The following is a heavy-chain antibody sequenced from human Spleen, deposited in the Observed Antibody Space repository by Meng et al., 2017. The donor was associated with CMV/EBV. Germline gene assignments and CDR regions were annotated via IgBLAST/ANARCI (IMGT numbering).Heavy chain of an antibody. D-gene: IGHD2-2*02. CDR1: YY. Sequence: YYMRWVRQAPGQGLEWMGGINPNSGGTNYAQKFQGRVTMTRDTSISTAYKELSRLRSDETAVYYCARGAEYCSSTSCYSGGWWVDPWGQGTLVTVSS. V-gene: IGHV1-2*02. CDR2: INPNSGGT. CDR3: ARGAEYCSSTSCYSGGWWVDP. J-gene: IGHJ5*02.